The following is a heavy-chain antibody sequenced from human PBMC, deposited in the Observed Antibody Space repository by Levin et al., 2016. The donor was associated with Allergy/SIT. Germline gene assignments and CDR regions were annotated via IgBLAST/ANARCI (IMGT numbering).Heavy chain of an antibody. D-gene: IGHD6-13*01. Sequence: GESLKISCAASGFTFSSYAMSWVRQAPGKGLEWVSAISGSGGSTYYADSVKGRFTISRDNSKNTLYLQMNSLRAEDTAVYYCAKDSSSCPLGYWGQGTLVTVSS. CDR1: GFTFSSYA. V-gene: IGHV3-23*01. CDR2: ISGSGGST. CDR3: AKDSSSCPLGY. J-gene: IGHJ4*02.